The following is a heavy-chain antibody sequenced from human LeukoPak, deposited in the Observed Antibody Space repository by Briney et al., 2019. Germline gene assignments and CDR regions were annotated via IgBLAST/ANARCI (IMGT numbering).Heavy chain of an antibody. CDR3: ARNYYGSGSYFPY. CDR2: ISFDGSDK. V-gene: IGHV3-30*04. D-gene: IGHD3-10*01. J-gene: IGHJ4*02. Sequence: GESLRLSCAASGFTFSSYAMHWVRQAPGKGLEWVAVISFDGSDKYYADSVKGRFTISRDNSKNTLYLQMNSLRAEDTAVYYCARNYYGSGSYFPYWGQGTLVTVSS. CDR1: GFTFSSYA.